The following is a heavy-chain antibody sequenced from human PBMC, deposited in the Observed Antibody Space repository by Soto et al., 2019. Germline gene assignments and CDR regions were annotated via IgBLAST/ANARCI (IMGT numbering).Heavy chain of an antibody. D-gene: IGHD2-2*01. V-gene: IGHV3-23*01. CDR2: ISGSGGST. J-gene: IGHJ5*02. CDR3: AKVGYCSSTSCYGDEWVDP. Sequence: PGGSLRLSCAASGFTFSSYAMSWVRQAPGKGLEWVSAISGSGGSTYYADSVKGRFTISRDNSKNTLYLQMNSLRAEDTAVYYCAKVGYCSSTSCYGDEWVDPWGQGTLVTVSS. CDR1: GFTFSSYA.